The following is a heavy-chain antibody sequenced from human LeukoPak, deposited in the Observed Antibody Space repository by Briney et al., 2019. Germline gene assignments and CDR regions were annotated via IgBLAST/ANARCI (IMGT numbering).Heavy chain of an antibody. D-gene: IGHD2/OR15-2a*01. V-gene: IGHV3-48*03. J-gene: IGHJ6*03. Sequence: GGSLRLSCAASGFTFTSYEMNWVRQAPGKGLEWVSYISISGSTIYYADSVKGRFTISTDDAKNSLFLQMNSLRAEDTATYYCARGEFGDYYYFYMDVWGKGTTVTVSS. CDR2: ISISGSTI. CDR3: ARGEFGDYYYFYMDV. CDR1: GFTFTSYE.